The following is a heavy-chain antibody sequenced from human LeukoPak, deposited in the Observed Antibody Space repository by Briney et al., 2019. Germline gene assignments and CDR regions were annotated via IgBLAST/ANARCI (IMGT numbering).Heavy chain of an antibody. CDR1: GYTFTSYG. CDR2: ISAYNGNT. Sequence: ASVKVSCKASGYTFTSYGISWVRQAPGQGLEWMGWISAYNGNTNYAQKLQGRVTMTTDTSTSTAYMELRSLRSDDTAVYYCARVQALELLWFVELPSDNWFDPWGQGTLVTVSS. V-gene: IGHV1-18*01. D-gene: IGHD3-10*01. J-gene: IGHJ5*02. CDR3: ARVQALELLWFVELPSDNWFDP.